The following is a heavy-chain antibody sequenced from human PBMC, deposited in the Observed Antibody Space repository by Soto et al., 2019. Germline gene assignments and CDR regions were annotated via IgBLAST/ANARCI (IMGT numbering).Heavy chain of an antibody. CDR2: INPNSGGT. D-gene: IGHD6-6*01. CDR1: GYTFTGYY. Sequence: ASVKVSCKASGYTFTGYYMHWVRQAPGQGLEWMGWINPNSGGTNYAQKFQGWVTMTRDTSISTAYMELSRLRSDDTAVYYCAREGGGNSSSSDYYYGMDVWGQGTTVTVSS. V-gene: IGHV1-2*04. CDR3: AREGGGNSSSSDYYYGMDV. J-gene: IGHJ6*02.